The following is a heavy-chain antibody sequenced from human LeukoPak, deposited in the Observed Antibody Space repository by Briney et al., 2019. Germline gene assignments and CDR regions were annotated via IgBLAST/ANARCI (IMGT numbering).Heavy chain of an antibody. J-gene: IGHJ6*02. Sequence: ASVKVSCKASGYTFTSYAMHWVRQAPGQGLEWMGWINPNSGGTNYAQKFQGWVTMTRDTSISTAYMELSRLRSDDTAVYYCARAMTVTVVVAANYYYYGMDVWGQGTTVTVSS. D-gene: IGHD2-15*01. CDR3: ARAMTVTVVVAANYYYYGMDV. CDR2: INPNSGGT. V-gene: IGHV1-2*04. CDR1: GYTFTSYA.